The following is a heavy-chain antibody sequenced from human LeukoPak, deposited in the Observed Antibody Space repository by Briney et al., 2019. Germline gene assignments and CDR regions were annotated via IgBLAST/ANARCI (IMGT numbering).Heavy chain of an antibody. CDR1: GFTLSSYG. J-gene: IGHJ4*02. D-gene: IGHD6-13*01. CDR2: IRNDERNK. Sequence: GGSLRLSCVASGFTLSSYGMHWVRQAAGKGREWVAFIRNDERNKYYADSVKGRFTISRDTSKNTLYLQMDSLRGEDTAVYYCVKDRAALDSWGQGTLVTVSS. V-gene: IGHV3-30*02. CDR3: VKDRAALDS.